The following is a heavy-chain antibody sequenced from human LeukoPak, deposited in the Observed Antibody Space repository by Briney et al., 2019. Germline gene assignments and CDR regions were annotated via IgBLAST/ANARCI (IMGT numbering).Heavy chain of an antibody. CDR3: AKDFEMSGWYGFDY. Sequence: GGSLRLSCAASGFTFSSYGIHWVRQAPGKGLEWVAFIRYDGSNKYYADSVKGRFTISRDNSKNTLYVQRNILRAEDTAVYYCAKDFEMSGWYGFDYWGQGTLVTVSS. CDR2: IRYDGSNK. J-gene: IGHJ4*02. CDR1: GFTFSSYG. V-gene: IGHV3-30*02. D-gene: IGHD6-19*01.